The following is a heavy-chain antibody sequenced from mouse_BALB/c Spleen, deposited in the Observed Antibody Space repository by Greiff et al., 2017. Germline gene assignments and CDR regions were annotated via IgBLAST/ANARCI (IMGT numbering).Heavy chain of an antibody. CDR1: GFTFSSYA. CDR3: ARGYKEFAY. CDR2: ISSGGSYT. J-gene: IGHJ3*01. Sequence: EVQVVESGGGLVKPGGSLKLSCAASGFTFSSYAMSWVRQSPEKRLEWVAEISSGGSYTYYPDTVTGRFTLSRDNAKNTLYLEMSSLRSEDTAMYYCARGYKEFAYWGQGTLVTVSA. D-gene: IGHD1-3*01. V-gene: IGHV5-9-4*01.